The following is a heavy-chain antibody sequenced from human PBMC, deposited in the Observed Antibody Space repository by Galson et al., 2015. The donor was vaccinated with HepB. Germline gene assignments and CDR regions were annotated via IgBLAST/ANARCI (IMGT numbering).Heavy chain of an antibody. D-gene: IGHD6-25*01. J-gene: IGHJ4*01. CDR1: GLSFSSKT. CDR3: VREMAIAAPASFDL. Sequence: SLRLSCAASGLSFSSKTMNWVRKVPGKGLQWVAYISTTGTNIHYAESVKGRFTTRDNAKNTVFLQMNSLRAEDTAVYYCVREMAIAAPASFDLWGHGTLVTVSS. CDR2: ISTTGTNI. V-gene: IGHV3-48*03.